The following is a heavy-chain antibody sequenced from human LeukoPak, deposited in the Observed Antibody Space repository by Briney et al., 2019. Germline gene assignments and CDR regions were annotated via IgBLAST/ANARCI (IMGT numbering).Heavy chain of an antibody. Sequence: TASETLSLTCTVSGGSISSYYWSWIRQPPGKGLEWIGYIYYSGSTNYNPSLKSRVTISVDTSKNQFSLKLSSVTAADTAVYYCARSSITMAFDYWGQGTLVTVSS. CDR1: GGSISSYY. CDR2: IYYSGST. V-gene: IGHV4-59*01. CDR3: ARSSITMAFDY. J-gene: IGHJ4*02. D-gene: IGHD3-10*01.